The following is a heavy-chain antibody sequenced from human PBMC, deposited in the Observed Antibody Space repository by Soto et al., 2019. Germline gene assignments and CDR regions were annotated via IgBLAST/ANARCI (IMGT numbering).Heavy chain of an antibody. CDR3: ARDAPGYKDYYGMDV. CDR1: GFAVSSNY. CDR2: IYSGGST. V-gene: IGHV3-53*01. J-gene: IGHJ6*02. Sequence: EVQVVESGGGLIQPGGSLRLSCAASGFAVSSNYMSWVRQAPGKGLEWVSVIYSGGSTYYADSVKGRFTISRDNSKNTLYLQMNSLRAEDTAVYYCARDAPGYKDYYGMDVWGQGTTVSVSS. D-gene: IGHD5-12*01.